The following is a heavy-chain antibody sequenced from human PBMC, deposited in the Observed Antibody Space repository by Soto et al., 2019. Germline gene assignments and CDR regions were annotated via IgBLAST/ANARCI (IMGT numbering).Heavy chain of an antibody. CDR3: ASHTVTTLLPGYYFDY. CDR2: IIPIFGTA. CDR1: GGTFSSYA. J-gene: IGHJ4*02. Sequence: SVKVSCQASGGTFSSYAISWVRQAPGQGLEWMGGIIPIFGTANYAQKFQGRVTITADEATSTAYMELSSLRSEDTAGYYCASHTVTTLLPGYYFDYWGQATLVTFSS. V-gene: IGHV1-69*13. D-gene: IGHD4-17*01.